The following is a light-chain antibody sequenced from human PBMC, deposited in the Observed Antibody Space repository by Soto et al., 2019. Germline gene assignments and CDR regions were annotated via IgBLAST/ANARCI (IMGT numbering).Light chain of an antibody. Sequence: QSALTQPASVSGSPGQSITISCTGTSSDVGGYNYVSWYQQHPGKAPKVLIYDVSDRPSGVSNRFSGSKSGNTASLTISGLQAEDAAYYYCRSYTSSSTFPCVFGTGTKLTVL. J-gene: IGLJ1*01. CDR1: SSDVGGYNY. CDR2: DVS. CDR3: RSYTSSSTFPCV. V-gene: IGLV2-14*01.